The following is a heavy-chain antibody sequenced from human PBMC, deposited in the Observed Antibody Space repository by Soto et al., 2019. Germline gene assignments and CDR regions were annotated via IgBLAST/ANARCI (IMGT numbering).Heavy chain of an antibody. D-gene: IGHD3-10*01. V-gene: IGHV3-33*06. Sequence: QVQLVESGGGVVQPGRSLRLSCAASGFTFRNHAMHWVRQAPGKGLEWVGLIWYDGTSKYYADSVKGRFTISRDNSKNTLYLEMNSLRVEDTAIYYCAKDLTSMVRVVLPSPWGQGILVTVSS. J-gene: IGHJ5*02. CDR3: AKDLTSMVRVVLPSP. CDR2: IWYDGTSK. CDR1: GFTFRNHA.